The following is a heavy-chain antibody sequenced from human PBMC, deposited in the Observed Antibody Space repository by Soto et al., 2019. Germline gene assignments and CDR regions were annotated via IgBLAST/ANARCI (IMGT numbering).Heavy chain of an antibody. J-gene: IGHJ4*02. Sequence: SVKVSCKASGGTFSSYTISWVRQAPGQGLEWIGRIIPILGIANYAQKFQGRVTITADKSTSTAYMELSSLRSEDTAVYYCGIAAAGTYRNYWGQGTLVTVSS. D-gene: IGHD6-13*01. V-gene: IGHV1-69*02. CDR1: GGTFSSYT. CDR2: IIPILGIA. CDR3: GIAAAGTYRNY.